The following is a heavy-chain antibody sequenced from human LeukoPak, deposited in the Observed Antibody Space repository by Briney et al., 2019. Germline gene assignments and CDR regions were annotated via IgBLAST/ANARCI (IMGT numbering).Heavy chain of an antibody. CDR3: ARVRSRLYYYDRVGGGFDY. D-gene: IGHD3-22*01. CDR1: GYTFTSYD. V-gene: IGHV1-2*02. J-gene: IGHJ4*02. Sequence: ASVKVSCKASGYTFTSYDINWVRQATGQGLEWMGWINPNSGGTNYAQKFQGRVTMTRDTSISTAYMELSRLRSDDTAVYYCARVRSRLYYYDRVGGGFDYWGQGTLVTVSS. CDR2: INPNSGGT.